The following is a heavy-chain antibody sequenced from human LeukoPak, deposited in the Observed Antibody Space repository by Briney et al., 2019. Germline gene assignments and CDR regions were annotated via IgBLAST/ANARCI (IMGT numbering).Heavy chain of an antibody. CDR1: SDSMTSYF. CDR3: ARANPNWNPPDY. Sequence: SETLSLTCTVSSDSMTSYFWSWIRQPPGKGLEWIGYVYHSGSTSYNPSLKSRVSISEDTSKNQFSLKLSSVTAAGTAVYFCARANPNWNPPDYWGQGTLVTVAS. CDR2: VYHSGST. V-gene: IGHV4-59*08. D-gene: IGHD1-1*01. J-gene: IGHJ4*02.